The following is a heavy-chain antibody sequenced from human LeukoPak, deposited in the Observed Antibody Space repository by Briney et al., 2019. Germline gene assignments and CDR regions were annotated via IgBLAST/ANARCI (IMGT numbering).Heavy chain of an antibody. V-gene: IGHV1-2*02. D-gene: IGHD3-10*01. CDR3: ARWGRVVTMVRGVHNWFDP. CDR2: INPNSGGT. CDR1: GYTFTGYY. J-gene: IGHJ5*02. Sequence: ASAKVSCKASGYTFTGYYMHWVRQAPGQGLEWMGWINPNSGGTNYAQKFQGRVTMTRDTSISTAYMELSRLRSDDTAVYYCARWGRVVTMVRGVHNWFDPWGQGTLVTVSS.